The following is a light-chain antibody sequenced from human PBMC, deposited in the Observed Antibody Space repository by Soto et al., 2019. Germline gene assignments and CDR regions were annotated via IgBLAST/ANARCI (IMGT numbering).Light chain of an antibody. CDR3: QLSDSSFN. V-gene: IGKV1-39*01. CDR1: QSIRTY. CDR2: AAS. J-gene: IGKJ5*01. Sequence: DIQMTHSPSFLSASVGDRVTITCRHSQSIRTYLNWYQQKPGKAPKLLIYAASSLQSGVQSRFSGSGSGTDFTLTISSLQPDDFATYYCQLSDSSFNFGQGTRLEIK.